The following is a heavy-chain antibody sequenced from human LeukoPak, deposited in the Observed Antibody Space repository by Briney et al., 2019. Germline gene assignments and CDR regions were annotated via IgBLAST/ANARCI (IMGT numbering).Heavy chain of an antibody. CDR2: ISAYNGKT. CDR3: ASGSSSFSTRFDY. J-gene: IGHJ4*02. D-gene: IGHD6-13*01. V-gene: IGHV1-18*01. Sequence: GASVKVSCKASGYTCATYGISWVRQARGQGLEWMGWISAYNGKTNYVQKLQGRVTMTTDTSTTTAYMELRSLRSDDTAVYYCASGSSSFSTRFDYWGQGTLVTVSS. CDR1: GYTCATYG.